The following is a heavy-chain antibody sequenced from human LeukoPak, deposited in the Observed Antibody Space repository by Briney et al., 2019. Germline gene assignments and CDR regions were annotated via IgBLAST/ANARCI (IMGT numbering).Heavy chain of an antibody. J-gene: IGHJ4*02. CDR1: GGTFSSYA. D-gene: IGHD2-2*01. V-gene: IGHV1-69*13. CDR3: ARDQYQLLTGAFDY. Sequence: ALVKVSCKASGGTFSSYAISWVRQAPGQGLEWMGGIIPIFGTANYAQKFQGRVTITADESTSTAYMELSSLRSEDTAVYYCARDQYQLLTGAFDYWGQGTLVTVSS. CDR2: IIPIFGTA.